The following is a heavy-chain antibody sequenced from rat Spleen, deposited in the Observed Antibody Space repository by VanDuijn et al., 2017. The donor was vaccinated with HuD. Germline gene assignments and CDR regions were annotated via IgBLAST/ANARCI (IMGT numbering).Heavy chain of an antibody. CDR1: GFSLTSYH. V-gene: IGHV2-43*01. CDR2: VWTGGST. D-gene: IGHD1-11*01. J-gene: IGHJ3*01. CDR3: ARIGRGFAY. Sequence: QVQLKESGPGLVQPSQTLSLTCTVSGFSLTSYHVSWVRQPPGKGLEWMGVVWTGGSTAYNSSFKSRLSVSRDISKSQVFLKMNSLQTEDTAMYFCARIGRGFAYWGQGTLVTVSS.